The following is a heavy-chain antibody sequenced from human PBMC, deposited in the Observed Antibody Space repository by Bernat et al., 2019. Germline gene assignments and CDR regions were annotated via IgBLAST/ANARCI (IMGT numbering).Heavy chain of an antibody. J-gene: IGHJ4*02. CDR2: ISYDGSNK. Sequence: QVQLVESGGGVVQPGRSLRLSCAASGFTFSSYGMHWVRQAPGKGLEWVAVISYDGSNKYYADSVKGRFTISRDNSKNTLYLQMNSLRAEDTAVYYCTEDSTGAVAGGGSSVVYWGQGTPVTVSS. CDR3: TEDSTGAVAGGGSSVVY. D-gene: IGHD2-15*01. CDR1: GFTFSSYG. V-gene: IGHV3-30*03.